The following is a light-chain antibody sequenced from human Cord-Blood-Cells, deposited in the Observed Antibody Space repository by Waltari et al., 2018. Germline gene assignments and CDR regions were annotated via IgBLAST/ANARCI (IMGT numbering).Light chain of an antibody. J-gene: IGLJ2*01. CDR2: QDS. CDR1: KLGAKY. CDR3: QAWDSSTVV. Sequence: SYELTQPPSMSVSPGQTASIPCPGDKLGAKYACWYQQKPGQSPVLVIYQDSKRPSGIPERFSGSNSGNTATLTISGTQAMDEADYYCQAWDSSTVVFGGGTKLTVL. V-gene: IGLV3-1*01.